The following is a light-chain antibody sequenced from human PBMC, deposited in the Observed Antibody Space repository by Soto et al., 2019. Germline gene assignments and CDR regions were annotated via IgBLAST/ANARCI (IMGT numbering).Light chain of an antibody. Sequence: EIVMTQSPATLSVSPVERATLSCRASQTINNRLAWYQQKAGQAPRLLIYGASTSATGIAARFSGSGSGTEFTLTISSLQPEDFVVYYCQQYNNWPRTFGQGTKVEIK. CDR3: QQYNNWPRT. CDR2: GAS. CDR1: QTINNR. J-gene: IGKJ1*01. V-gene: IGKV3-15*01.